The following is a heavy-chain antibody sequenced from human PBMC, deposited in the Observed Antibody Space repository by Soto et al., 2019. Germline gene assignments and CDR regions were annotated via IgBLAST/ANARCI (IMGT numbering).Heavy chain of an antibody. CDR2: ISGSSSYI. J-gene: IGHJ4*02. V-gene: IGHV3-21*01. D-gene: IGHD2-2*01. CDR3: ARDRLPDDY. CDR1: GFTFNIYN. Sequence: EVQLVESGGGLVKPGGSLRLSCAASGFTFNIYNMNWVRQAPGKGLEWVSSISGSSSYIYYADSLKGRFTISRDNAKNSLYLQMDRLRAEDTAVYYCARDRLPDDYWGQGTLVTVSS.